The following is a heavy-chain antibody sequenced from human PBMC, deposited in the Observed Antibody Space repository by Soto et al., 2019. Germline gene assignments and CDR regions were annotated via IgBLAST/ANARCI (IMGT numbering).Heavy chain of an antibody. CDR1: GGTFSSYA. V-gene: IGHV1-69*13. CDR2: IIPTFGTA. CDR3: ARDLYCSSTSCHSYPGYFDY. Sequence: ASVKVSCKASGGTFSSYAISWVRQAPGQGLEWMGGIIPTFGTANYAQKFQGRVTITADESTSTAYMELSSLRSEDTAVYYCARDLYCSSTSCHSYPGYFDYWGQGTLVTVSS. J-gene: IGHJ4*02. D-gene: IGHD2-2*01.